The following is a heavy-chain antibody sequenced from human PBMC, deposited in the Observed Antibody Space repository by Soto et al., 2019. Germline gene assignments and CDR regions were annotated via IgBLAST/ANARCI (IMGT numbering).Heavy chain of an antibody. CDR3: VRDGTKTLRDWFDP. CDR2: IYATGTT. D-gene: IGHD1-1*01. V-gene: IGHV4-4*07. Sequence: SETLSLTSTVSGASISGFYWSWIRKSAGKGLEWIGRIYATGTTDYNPSLKSRVMMSVDMSKKQVSLKLRSVTAADTAVYYCVRDGTKTLRDWFDPWGQGISVTVS. J-gene: IGHJ5*02. CDR1: GASISGFY.